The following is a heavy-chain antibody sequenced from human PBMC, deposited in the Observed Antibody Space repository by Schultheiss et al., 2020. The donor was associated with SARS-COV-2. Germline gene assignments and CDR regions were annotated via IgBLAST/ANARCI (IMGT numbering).Heavy chain of an antibody. CDR1: GGPISSNGYY. J-gene: IGHJ4*02. V-gene: IGHV4-39*07. Sequence: SETLSLTCTVSGGPISSNGYYWSWMRQRPGKGLEYIGYINNSESTYYNPSLKSRVTISVDKSKNQFSLKLSSVTAADTAVYYCARQGYSTGSFHFDFWGQGTLVTVSS. CDR3: ARQGYSTGSFHFDF. D-gene: IGHD6-19*01. CDR2: INNSEST.